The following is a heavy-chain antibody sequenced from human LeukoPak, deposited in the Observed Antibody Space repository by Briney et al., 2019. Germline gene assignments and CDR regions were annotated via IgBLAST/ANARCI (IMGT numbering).Heavy chain of an antibody. J-gene: IGHJ4*02. CDR1: GFSFSSYF. V-gene: IGHV3-11*04. CDR3: ARGANGNYHVFDS. Sequence: GGSLRLSCEASGFSFSSYFMSWIRQAPGKGLEWVSYISNSGRSTNYADPVKGRFTISRDNAKKSVYLEMTDLRAEDTAVYYCARGANGNYHVFDSWGQGTLVTVSS. CDR2: ISNSGRST. D-gene: IGHD3-16*02.